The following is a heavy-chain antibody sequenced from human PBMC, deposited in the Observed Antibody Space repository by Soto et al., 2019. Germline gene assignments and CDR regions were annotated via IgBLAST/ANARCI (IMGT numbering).Heavy chain of an antibody. CDR2: IYLGGTV. CDR3: TVALLRLRSWFTP. D-gene: IGHD1-26*01. V-gene: IGHV4-4*02. CDR1: DDTMNMNAW. Sequence: SVTLSFTCAVTDDTMNMNAWWTWVRQSPGKGLEWVREIYLGGTVRYSPALESRLTISLDTAESQFSLELRSVTAADTAVYYCTVALLRLRSWFTPWGQGTLVTGS. J-gene: IGHJ5*02.